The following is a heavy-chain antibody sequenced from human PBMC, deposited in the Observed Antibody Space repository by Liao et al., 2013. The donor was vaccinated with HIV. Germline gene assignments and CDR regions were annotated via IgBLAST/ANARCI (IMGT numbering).Heavy chain of an antibody. CDR3: ARDLPPNY. CDR1: GASISGYF. CDR2: IHGTGSS. J-gene: IGHJ4*02. V-gene: IGHV4-4*07. Sequence: QVQLQESGPGLVRPSETLSLSCSVSGASISGYFWSWIRQPAGKGLEWIGRIHGTGSSNFNPSLQSRVTMSIDASKRQFSLNLTSVTAADTGVYYCARDLPPNYWGRGTLVSVSS.